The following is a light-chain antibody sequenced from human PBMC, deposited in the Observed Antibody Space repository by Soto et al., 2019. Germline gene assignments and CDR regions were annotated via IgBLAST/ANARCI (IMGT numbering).Light chain of an antibody. Sequence: DFQMTQSPSSLSASVGDRVTITCRASQTISTYLNWYQQKPGKAPKLLIYAASTLQSGVPSRFSGSGSGTDFTLTINSLQPEDFATYYCQQSLGIPYTFGQGTKLEIQ. CDR2: AAS. J-gene: IGKJ2*01. V-gene: IGKV1-39*01. CDR3: QQSLGIPYT. CDR1: QTISTY.